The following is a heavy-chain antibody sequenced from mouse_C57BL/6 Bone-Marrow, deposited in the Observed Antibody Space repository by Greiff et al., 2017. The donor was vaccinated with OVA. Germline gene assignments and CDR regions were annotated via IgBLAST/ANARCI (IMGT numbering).Heavy chain of an antibody. CDR3: TRYYSPHYYAMDY. V-gene: IGHV1-15*01. CDR2: IDPETGGT. CDR1: GYTFTDYE. J-gene: IGHJ4*01. Sequence: SGAELVRPGASVTLSCKASGYTFTDYEMHWVKQTPVHGLEWIGAIDPETGGTAYNQKFKGKAILTADKSSSTAYMELRSLTSEDSAVYYCTRYYSPHYYAMDYWGQGTSVTVSS. D-gene: IGHD2-12*01.